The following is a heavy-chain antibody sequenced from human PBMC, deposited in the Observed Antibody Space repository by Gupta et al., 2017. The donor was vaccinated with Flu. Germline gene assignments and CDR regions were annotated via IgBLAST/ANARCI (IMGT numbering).Heavy chain of an antibody. D-gene: IGHD5-18*01. Sequence: QVQLVQSGAEVKKPGASVKVSCKASGYTFTGYYMHCVRQAPGQGLEWMGWINPNSGGTNYAQKFQGWVTMTRDTSISTAYMELSRLRSDDTAVYYCARVADTAMVTTVGYYGMDVWGQGTTVTVSS. J-gene: IGHJ6*02. CDR2: INPNSGGT. V-gene: IGHV1-2*04. CDR1: GYTFTGYY. CDR3: ARVADTAMVTTVGYYGMDV.